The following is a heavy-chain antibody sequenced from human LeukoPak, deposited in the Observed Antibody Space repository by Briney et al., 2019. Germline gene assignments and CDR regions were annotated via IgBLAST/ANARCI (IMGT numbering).Heavy chain of an antibody. CDR1: GFTFSTHW. D-gene: IGHD5-24*01. CDR3: ARLLGTATTYDY. Sequence: GGSLRLSCEASGFTFSTHWMSWVRQAPGKGLEWVASINPDGSQEYYLDSVKGRFTISRDNTKNSLYLQMYSLGAEDTAVYCCARLLGTATTYDYWGQGTLVTVSS. V-gene: IGHV3-7*01. J-gene: IGHJ4*02. CDR2: INPDGSQE.